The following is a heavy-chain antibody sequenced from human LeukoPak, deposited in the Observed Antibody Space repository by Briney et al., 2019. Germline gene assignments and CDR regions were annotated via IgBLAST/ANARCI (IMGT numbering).Heavy chain of an antibody. CDR2: IIPIFGTA. D-gene: IGHD3-22*01. V-gene: IGHV1-69*05. CDR1: GGTFSSYT. CDR3: ARMRYDSSGYYKYYFDY. J-gene: IGHJ4*02. Sequence: SVKVSCKASGGTFSSYTISWVRQAPGQGLEWMGRIIPIFGTANFAQKFQGRVTITTDESTSTAYMELSSLRSEDTAVYYCARMRYDSSGYYKYYFDYWGQGTLVTVSS.